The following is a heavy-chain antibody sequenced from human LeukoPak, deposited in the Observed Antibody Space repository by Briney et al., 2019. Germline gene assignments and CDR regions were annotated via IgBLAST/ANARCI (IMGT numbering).Heavy chain of an antibody. D-gene: IGHD2-2*02. CDR3: ASSIVVVPAAISEGVGDYYYYYMDV. Sequence: SETLSLTCAVYGGSFSGYYWSWIRQPPGKGLEWIGEINHSGSTNYNPSLKSRVTISVDTSKNQFSLKLSSVTAADTAVYYCASSIVVVPAAISEGVGDYYYYYMDVWGKGTTVTVSS. J-gene: IGHJ6*03. V-gene: IGHV4-34*01. CDR1: GGSFSGYY. CDR2: INHSGST.